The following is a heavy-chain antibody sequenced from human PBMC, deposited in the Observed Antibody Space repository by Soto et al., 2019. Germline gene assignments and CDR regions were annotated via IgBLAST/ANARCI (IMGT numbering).Heavy chain of an antibody. J-gene: IGHJ5*02. Sequence: GGSLSLSCAASGFTFSSYAMHWVRQAPGKGLEWVAVISYDGSNKYYADSVKGRFTISRDNSKNTLYLQMNSLRAEDTAVYYCARDPRPYCGGSCPATSWGQGTLVTVSS. D-gene: IGHD2-15*01. CDR1: GFTFSSYA. CDR2: ISYDGSNK. CDR3: ARDPRPYCGGSCPATS. V-gene: IGHV3-30-3*01.